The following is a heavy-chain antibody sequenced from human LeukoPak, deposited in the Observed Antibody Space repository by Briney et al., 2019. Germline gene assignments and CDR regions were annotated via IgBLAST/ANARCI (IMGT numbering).Heavy chain of an antibody. CDR3: ARDSYSSSWYPPYYYYYGMDV. D-gene: IGHD6-13*01. J-gene: IGHJ6*02. CDR1: GFTFSSYA. CDR2: ISYDGSNK. V-gene: IGHV3-30*04. Sequence: GGSLRLSCAASGFTFSSYAMHWVRQAPGKGLEWVAVISYDGSNKYYADSVKGRFTISRDNSKNTLYLQMNSLRAEDTAVYYCARDSYSSSWYPPYYYYYGMDVWGQGTTVTVSS.